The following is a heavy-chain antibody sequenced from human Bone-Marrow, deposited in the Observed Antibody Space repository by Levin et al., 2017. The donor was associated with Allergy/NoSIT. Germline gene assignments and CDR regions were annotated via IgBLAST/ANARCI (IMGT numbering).Heavy chain of an antibody. CDR1: GFSLRTTGLS. V-gene: IGHV2-5*02. CDR3: ARGWTGGTSFDY. Sequence: GSGPTLVKPTQTLTLTCDFSGFSLRTTGLSVGWIRQPPGKALEWLALIYWDDEKHYSPSLRNRLIITRATSGNQVVLTLTNMDPVDTATYFCARGWTGGTSFDYWGQGTLVTVSS. CDR2: IYWDDEK. D-gene: IGHD2-8*02. J-gene: IGHJ4*02.